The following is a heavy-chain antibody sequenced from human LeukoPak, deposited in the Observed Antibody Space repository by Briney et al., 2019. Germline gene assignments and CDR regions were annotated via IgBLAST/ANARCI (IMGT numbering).Heavy chain of an antibody. D-gene: IGHD4-17*01. CDR1: GFTFSSYA. CDR2: IYNGGST. V-gene: IGHV3-53*01. Sequence: GGSLRLSCAASGFTFSSYAMSWVRQAPGKGLEWVSVIYNGGSTYYADSVKGRFTFSRDNSKNTLYLQMNSLRAEDTAVYYCARVIRDYDDFYPHYFDYWGQGTLVTVSS. J-gene: IGHJ4*02. CDR3: ARVIRDYDDFYPHYFDY.